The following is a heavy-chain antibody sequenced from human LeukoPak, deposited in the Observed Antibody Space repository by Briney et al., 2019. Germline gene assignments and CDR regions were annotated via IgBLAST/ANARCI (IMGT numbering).Heavy chain of an antibody. V-gene: IGHV3-33*01. J-gene: IGHJ4*02. D-gene: IGHD3-22*01. CDR3: ARGLFNYDNSGLNY. Sequence: PGRSLRLSCAASGFTFSSYGMYWVRQAPGKGLEWVTNIWYDGSNKHYADSVKGRFTISRDNSKNTLYLQMNSQRAEDTAVYYCARGLFNYDNSGLNYWGQGTRVAVSS. CDR2: IWYDGSNK. CDR1: GFTFSSYG.